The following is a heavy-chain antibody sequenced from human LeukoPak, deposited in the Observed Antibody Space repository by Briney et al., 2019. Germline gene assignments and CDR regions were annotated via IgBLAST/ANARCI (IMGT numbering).Heavy chain of an antibody. J-gene: IGHJ4*02. D-gene: IGHD5-18*01. CDR3: ARVNGPWIQLWLRGGGYFDY. CDR2: IKQDGSEK. V-gene: IGHV3-7*03. CDR1: GFTFSSYW. Sequence: PGGSLRLSCAASGFTFSSYWMSWVRQAPGKGLEWVANIKQDGSEKYYVDPVKGRFTISRDNAKNSLYLQMNSLRAEDTAVYYCARVNGPWIQLWLRGGGYFDYWGQGTLVTVSS.